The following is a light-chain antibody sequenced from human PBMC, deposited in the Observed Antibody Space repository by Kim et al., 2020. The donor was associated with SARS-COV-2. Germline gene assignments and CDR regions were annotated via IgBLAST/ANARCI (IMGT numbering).Light chain of an antibody. V-gene: IGKV3-15*01. CDR1: QHVSSP. CDR3: QQYYGWPLT. Sequence: VSPGDRATLSCRASQHVSSPLAWYQQNPGQAPRLLIYDASTRATGLPARFSGSGSGTEFTLTISSLQSEDFAVYYCQQYYGWPLTFGGGTKVDIK. CDR2: DAS. J-gene: IGKJ4*01.